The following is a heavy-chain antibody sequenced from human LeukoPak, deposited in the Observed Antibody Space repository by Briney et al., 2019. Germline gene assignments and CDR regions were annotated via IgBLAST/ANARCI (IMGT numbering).Heavy chain of an antibody. Sequence: SETLSLTCTVSGGSISSSSYYWGWIRQPPGKGLEWIGSIYYSGSTYYTPSLKSRVTISVDTSKNQFSLKLSSVTAADTAVYYCARVGYYDSSGYGKYYFDYWGQGTLVTVSS. CDR1: GGSISSSSYY. V-gene: IGHV4-39*01. CDR2: IYYSGST. CDR3: ARVGYYDSSGYGKYYFDY. J-gene: IGHJ4*02. D-gene: IGHD3-22*01.